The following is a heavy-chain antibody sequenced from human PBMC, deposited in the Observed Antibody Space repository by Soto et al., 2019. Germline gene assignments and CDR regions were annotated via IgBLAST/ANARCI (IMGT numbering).Heavy chain of an antibody. CDR1: GGSFSSYY. CDR3: ARTTTLENYFDY. V-gene: IGHV4-59*01. CDR2: IYYTGSI. D-gene: IGHD2-15*01. Sequence: KPSETLSLTCTVSGGSFSSYYWSWIRQPPGKGLEWIGYIYYTGSIIYNPSLKSRVTMSVDMSMKQFSLKLNSVTAADTAVYYCARTTTLENYFDYWGQGALVTASS. J-gene: IGHJ4*02.